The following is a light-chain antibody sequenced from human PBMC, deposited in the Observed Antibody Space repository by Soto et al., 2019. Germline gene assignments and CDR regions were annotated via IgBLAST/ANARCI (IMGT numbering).Light chain of an antibody. V-gene: IGLV1-47*01. Sequence: QSVLTQPPSASGTPGQRVTISCSGGDSNIGSNPVYWYQQLPGTAPKLVIHTNDQRPSGVPDRLSGSKSGTSATLAISGLRSEDEADYYCQSYDNSPSTYVFGTGTKLTVL. CDR1: DSNIGSNP. CDR2: TND. J-gene: IGLJ1*01. CDR3: QSYDNSPSTYV.